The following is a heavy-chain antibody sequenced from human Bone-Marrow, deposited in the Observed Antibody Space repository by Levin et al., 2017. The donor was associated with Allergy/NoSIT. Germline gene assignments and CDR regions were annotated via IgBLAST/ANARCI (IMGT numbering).Heavy chain of an antibody. D-gene: IGHD2-2*01. Sequence: ETLSLTCAASGFAFNNVWMSWVRQAPGKGLEWVGRMKSFTDGGTTDYAAPVKGRFTISRDDSKNTLYLQMNSLKTEDTAVYYCATMMPADDYYFYSMDVWGKGTPVTVSS. CDR2: MKSFTDGGTT. V-gene: IGHV3-15*01. CDR3: ATMMPADDYYFYSMDV. J-gene: IGHJ6*03. CDR1: GFAFNNVW.